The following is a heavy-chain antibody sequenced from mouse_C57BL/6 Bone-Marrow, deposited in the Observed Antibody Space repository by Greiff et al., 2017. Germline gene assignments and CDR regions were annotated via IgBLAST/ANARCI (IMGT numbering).Heavy chain of an antibody. D-gene: IGHD1-1*01. J-gene: IGHJ3*01. CDR3: ARGPLIYYCGRSISWFAY. Sequence: QVQLKQSGAELARPGASVKMSCKASGYTFTSYTMHWVKQRPGQGLEWIGYINPSSGYTKYNQKFKDKATLTADKSSSTAYMQLSSLTSEDSAVYYCARGPLIYYCGRSISWFAYWGQGTLVTVSA. CDR1: GYTFTSYT. CDR2: INPSSGYT. V-gene: IGHV1-4*01.